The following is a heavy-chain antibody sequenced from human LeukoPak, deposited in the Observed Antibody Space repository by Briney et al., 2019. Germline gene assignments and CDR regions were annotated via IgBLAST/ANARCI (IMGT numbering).Heavy chain of an antibody. CDR2: INHSGST. D-gene: IGHD5-18*01. CDR3: ARGIITAMVSNCFDP. CDR1: GGSFSGYY. V-gene: IGHV4-34*01. J-gene: IGHJ5*02. Sequence: SETLSLTCAVYGGSFSGYYWSWIRQPPGKGLEWIGEINHSGSTNYNPSLKSRVTISVDTSKNQFSLTLSSVTAADTAVYYCARGIITAMVSNCFDPWGQGTLVTVSS.